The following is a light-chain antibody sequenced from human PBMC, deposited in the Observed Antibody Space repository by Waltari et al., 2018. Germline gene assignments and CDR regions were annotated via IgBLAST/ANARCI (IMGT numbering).Light chain of an antibody. Sequence: SALTHPASVSGSPGPSITVSCTGSNRKFVVSNYLSWYQHLPGKPPTLIIFYVTNRPSGVSNRFSGSKSGNTASLTISGLRAEDQADYYCASFIDGRTFVFGTGTRVTVL. CDR3: ASFIDGRTFV. J-gene: IGLJ1*01. CDR1: NRKFVVSNY. V-gene: IGLV2-14*03. CDR2: YVT.